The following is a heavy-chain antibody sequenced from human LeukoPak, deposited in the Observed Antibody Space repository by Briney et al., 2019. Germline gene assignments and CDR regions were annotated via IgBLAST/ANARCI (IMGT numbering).Heavy chain of an antibody. CDR3: ARLRFGELFRFDY. D-gene: IGHD3-10*01. Sequence: SETLSLTCTVSGVSINSYYWSWIRQPPGKGLEWIGYIYYSGSTSYNPSLKSRVTISLDTSTKQFSLKLSSVTAADTAVYYCARLRFGELFRFDYWGQGTLVTVSS. V-gene: IGHV4-59*01. J-gene: IGHJ4*02. CDR1: GVSINSYY. CDR2: IYYSGST.